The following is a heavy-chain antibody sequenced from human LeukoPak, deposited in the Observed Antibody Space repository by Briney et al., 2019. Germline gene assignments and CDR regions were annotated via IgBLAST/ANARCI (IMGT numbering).Heavy chain of an antibody. D-gene: IGHD3-10*02. Sequence: GGSLRLSCAASGFTFSSNSMNWVRQAPGKGLEWVSSISSSSSYIYYADSVKGRFTISRDNAKNSLYLQMNSLRAEDTAVYYCAELGITMIGGVWGKGTTVTISS. CDR2: ISSSSSYI. V-gene: IGHV3-21*01. J-gene: IGHJ6*04. CDR1: GFTFSSNS. CDR3: AELGITMIGGV.